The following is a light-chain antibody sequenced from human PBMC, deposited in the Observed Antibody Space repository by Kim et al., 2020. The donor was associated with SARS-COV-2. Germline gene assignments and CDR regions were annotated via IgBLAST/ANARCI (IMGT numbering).Light chain of an antibody. CDR1: RNDVGGYHL. CDR2: DVD. V-gene: IGLV2-23*02. Sequence: GQSITISCSGTRNDVGGYHLVSWNQQHPGKVPKLIIYDVDKRPAGVSNHFSGSKSGNAASLRISGLQAEDEGDYYCCSYAGNSVVVFGGGTQLTVL. CDR3: CSYAGNSVVV. J-gene: IGLJ2*01.